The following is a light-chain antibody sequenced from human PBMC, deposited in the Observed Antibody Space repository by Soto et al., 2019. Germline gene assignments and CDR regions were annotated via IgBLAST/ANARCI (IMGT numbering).Light chain of an antibody. V-gene: IGLV2-11*01. CDR1: SSDIGVSDS. CDR3: CSYAGSVA. Sequence: QSALTQPRSVSESPGQSVTISCTGTSSDIGVSDSVSWYQQHPGKAPKLMIYDVSKWPSGVPDRFSGSKSGNTASLTISDLQVEDEADYFCCSYAGSVAFGGGTKLTVL. CDR2: DVS. J-gene: IGLJ2*01.